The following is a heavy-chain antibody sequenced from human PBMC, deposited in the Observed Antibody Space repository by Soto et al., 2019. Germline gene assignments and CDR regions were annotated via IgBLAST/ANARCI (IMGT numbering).Heavy chain of an antibody. J-gene: IGHJ4*02. D-gene: IGHD6-19*01. CDR2: INSDGSST. CDR3: ASLTSTVAGLQPNFDY. CDR1: GFTFSSYW. V-gene: IGHV3-74*01. Sequence: GGSLRLSCAASGFTFSSYWMHWVRQAPGKGLVWVSRINSDGSSTSYADSVKGRFTISRDNAKNTLYLQMNSLRAEDTAVYYCASLTSTVAGLQPNFDYWGQGTLVTVSS.